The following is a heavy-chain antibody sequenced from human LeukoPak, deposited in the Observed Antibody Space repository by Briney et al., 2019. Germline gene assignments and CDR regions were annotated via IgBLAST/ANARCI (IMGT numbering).Heavy chain of an antibody. CDR3: ARDYGRSRDYGMDV. V-gene: IGHV3-74*01. Sequence: GGSLRLSCAASGFTLSNYWMHWVRQAPGKGLVWVSRINADGSSASYADSVKGRFTISRDNAKNTLYLQMNSLRAEDTAMYHCARDYGRSRDYGMDVWGQGTTVTVSS. CDR2: INADGSSA. D-gene: IGHD3-10*01. J-gene: IGHJ6*02. CDR1: GFTLSNYW.